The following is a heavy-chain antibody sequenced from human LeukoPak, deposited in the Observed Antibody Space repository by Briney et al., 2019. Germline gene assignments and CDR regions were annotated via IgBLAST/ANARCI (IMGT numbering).Heavy chain of an antibody. CDR1: GYTFTSYG. CDR3: ARDRAHTAMVYPADY. D-gene: IGHD5-18*01. Sequence: ASVEVSCKASGYTFTSYGISWVRQAPGQGLEWMGWISAYNGNTNYAQKLQGRVTMTTDTSTSTAYMELRSLRSDDTAVYYCARDRAHTAMVYPADYWGQGTLVTVSS. V-gene: IGHV1-18*01. J-gene: IGHJ4*02. CDR2: ISAYNGNT.